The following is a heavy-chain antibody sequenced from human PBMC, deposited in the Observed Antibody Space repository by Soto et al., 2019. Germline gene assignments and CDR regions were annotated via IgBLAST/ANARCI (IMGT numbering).Heavy chain of an antibody. V-gene: IGHV4-39*02. CDR3: ARDPVTYYYYGMDV. J-gene: IGHJ6*02. Sequence: PSETLSLTGTVSGDSISSSNYFWGWIRQPPGKGLEWIGTIFYSGSTYYNPSLKSRVTISVDTSKNQFSLRLISVTAADTALYYCARDPVTYYYYGMDVWGQGTTVS. CDR2: IFYSGST. CDR1: GDSISSSNYF. D-gene: IGHD4-4*01.